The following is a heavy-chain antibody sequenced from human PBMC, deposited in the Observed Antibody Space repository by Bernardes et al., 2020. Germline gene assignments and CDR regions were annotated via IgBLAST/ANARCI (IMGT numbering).Heavy chain of an antibody. CDR3: TKGSGRSTWLPFDY. Sequence: GGSLRLSCAASGLIFSNNAMSWVRQAPGRGLEWVSGISSDGGSTDYRDSVKGRFTIVRDNFKSTMYLQMNSLRVEDTALYYCTKGSGRSTWLPFDYWGQGTLVTVSS. J-gene: IGHJ4*02. CDR1: GLIFSNNA. D-gene: IGHD3-10*01. CDR2: ISSDGGST. V-gene: IGHV3-23*01.